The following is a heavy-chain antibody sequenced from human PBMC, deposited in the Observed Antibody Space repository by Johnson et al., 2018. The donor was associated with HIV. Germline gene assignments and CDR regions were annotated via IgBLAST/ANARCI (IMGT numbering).Heavy chain of an antibody. CDR2: ISSSGSTI. Sequence: VQLVESGGGLVKPGGSLRLSCAASGFSFSDYYMSWIRQAPGQGLEWVSYISSSGSTIYYADSVKGRFPISRDNAKNSLYLQMNGLRAEDTALYYCARASVQWELRDYDAFDIWGQGTMVTVSS. D-gene: IGHD1-26*01. CDR1: GFSFSDYY. J-gene: IGHJ3*02. CDR3: ARASVQWELRDYDAFDI. V-gene: IGHV3-11*01.